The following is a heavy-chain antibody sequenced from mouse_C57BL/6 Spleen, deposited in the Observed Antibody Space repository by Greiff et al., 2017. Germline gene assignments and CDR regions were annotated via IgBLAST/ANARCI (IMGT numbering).Heavy chain of an antibody. Sequence: QVQLQQSGAELVKPGASVKLSCKASGYTFTSYWMHWVKQRPGQGLEWIGMIHPNSGSTNYNEKFKSKATLTVDKSSSTAYMQLSSLTSEDSAVYYCARNPTGHPAWFAYWGQGTLVTVSA. CDR1: GYTFTSYW. CDR2: IHPNSGST. J-gene: IGHJ3*01. CDR3: ARNPTGHPAWFAY. V-gene: IGHV1-64*01.